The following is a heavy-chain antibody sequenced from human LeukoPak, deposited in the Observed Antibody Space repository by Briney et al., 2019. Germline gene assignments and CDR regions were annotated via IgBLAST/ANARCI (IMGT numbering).Heavy chain of an antibody. CDR1: GGSLSSGDYY. CDR3: ARDYGDYGYYYYGMDV. D-gene: IGHD4-17*01. CDR2: IYYSGST. V-gene: IGHV4-30-4*01. Sequence: SGTPSPTRHVPGGSLSSGDYYWSWIRQPPRKGLEWIGDIYYSGSTYYNPSLKSRVTISVDTSKNQFSLKLSSVTAADTAVYYCARDYGDYGYYYYGMDVWGQGTTVTVSS. J-gene: IGHJ6*02.